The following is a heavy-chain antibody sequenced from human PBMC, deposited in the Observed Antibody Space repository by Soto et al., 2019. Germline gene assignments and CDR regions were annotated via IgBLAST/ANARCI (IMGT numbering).Heavy chain of an antibody. D-gene: IGHD1-26*01. CDR2: INPNSGGT. J-gene: IGHJ6*02. CDR3: AMSEVGAYYYYYGMDV. Sequence: ASVKVSCKASGYTFTGYYMHWVRQAPGQGLEWMGWINPNSGGTNYAQKFQGRVTMTRDTSISTAYMELSRLRSDDTAVYYCAMSEVGAYYYYYGMDVWGQGTTVTVSS. V-gene: IGHV1-2*02. CDR1: GYTFTGYY.